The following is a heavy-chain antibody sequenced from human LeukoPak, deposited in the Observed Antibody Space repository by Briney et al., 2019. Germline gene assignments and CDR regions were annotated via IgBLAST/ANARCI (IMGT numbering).Heavy chain of an antibody. Sequence: SETLSLTCAVYGGSFSGYYWSWIRQPPGKGLEWIGEINHSGSTNYNPSLKSRVTISVDTSKKQFSLKLSSVTAADTAVYYCATAGLYSSSLGWFDPWGQGTLVTVSS. J-gene: IGHJ5*02. CDR2: INHSGST. V-gene: IGHV4-34*01. D-gene: IGHD6-13*01. CDR1: GGSFSGYY. CDR3: ATAGLYSSSLGWFDP.